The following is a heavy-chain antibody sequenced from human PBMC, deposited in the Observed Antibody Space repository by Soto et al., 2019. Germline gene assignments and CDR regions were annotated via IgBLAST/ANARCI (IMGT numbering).Heavy chain of an antibody. CDR3: ARGGSLYWYFDL. Sequence: ASVKVSCKASGYTFTSXAMHWVRQAPGQRLEWMGWINAGNGNTKYSQKFQGRVTITRDTSASTAYMELSSLRSEDTAVYYCARGGSLYWYFDLWGRGTLVTVSS. CDR1: GYTFTSXA. V-gene: IGHV1-3*01. D-gene: IGHD1-26*01. J-gene: IGHJ2*01. CDR2: INAGNGNT.